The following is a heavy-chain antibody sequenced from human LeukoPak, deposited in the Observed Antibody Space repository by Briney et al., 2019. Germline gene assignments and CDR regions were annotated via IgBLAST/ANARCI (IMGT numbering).Heavy chain of an antibody. CDR1: GYTFTGYY. Sequence: ASVKVSCKASGYTFTGYYMHWGRQAPGQGLEWMGWINPNSGGTNYAQKFQGRVTMTRDTSISTAYMELSRLRSDDTAAYYCARDPLPGYSSGWYLHWGQGTLVTVSS. J-gene: IGHJ4*02. V-gene: IGHV1-2*02. D-gene: IGHD6-19*01. CDR3: ARDPLPGYSSGWYLH. CDR2: INPNSGGT.